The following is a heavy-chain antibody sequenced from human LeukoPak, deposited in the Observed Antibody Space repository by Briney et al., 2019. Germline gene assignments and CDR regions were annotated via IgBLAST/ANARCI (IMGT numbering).Heavy chain of an antibody. CDR2: IGHSGGT. CDR1: GVSINSSSW. D-gene: IGHD1-26*01. J-gene: IGHJ2*01. CDR3: ARGMEWELLGYFDL. V-gene: IGHV4-4*02. Sequence: SETLSLTCAVYGVSINSSSWWSWVRQSPGKGLEWIGDIGHSGGTNYNPSLESRVTISVDTSKNQFSLKLSSVTAADTAVYYCARGMEWELLGYFDLWGRGTLVTVSS.